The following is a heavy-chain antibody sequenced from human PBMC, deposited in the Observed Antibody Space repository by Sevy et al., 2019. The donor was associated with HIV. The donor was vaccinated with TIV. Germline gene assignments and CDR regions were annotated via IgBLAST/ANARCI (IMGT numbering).Heavy chain of an antibody. V-gene: IGHV4-61*01. D-gene: IGHD4-4*01. CDR1: GGSVRSDNYY. CDR2: VYYGGST. Sequence: SETLSLTCTVSGGSVRSDNYYWSWIRQPPGKGLEWIGYVYYGGSTNYSPSLKSRVTISIDTSKNQFSLKRSSVTAADTAVYYCARARGTTVTTTLNYYYAMDVWGQGTTVTVSS. J-gene: IGHJ6*02. CDR3: ARARGTTVTTTLNYYYAMDV.